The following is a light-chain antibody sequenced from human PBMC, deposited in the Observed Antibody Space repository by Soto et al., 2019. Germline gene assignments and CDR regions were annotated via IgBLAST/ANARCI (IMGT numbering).Light chain of an antibody. CDR2: EVT. J-gene: IGLJ3*02. CDR1: SSDGGGYNY. V-gene: IGLV2-8*01. CDR3: SSYAASNNFYFV. Sequence: QSALTQPPSASGSPGQSVTISCTGTSSDGGGYNYVSWYQQYPGRAPKLMIYEVTKRPSGVPDRFSGSKSGNTASLTVSGPQAEDEADYYCSSYAASNNFYFVFGGGTKLTVL.